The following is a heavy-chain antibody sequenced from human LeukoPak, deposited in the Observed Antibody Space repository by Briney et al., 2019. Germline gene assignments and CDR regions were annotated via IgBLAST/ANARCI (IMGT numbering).Heavy chain of an antibody. CDR1: GLSLTTHG. Sequence: GKSLRLSCAASGLSLTTHGTHWVRQAPGKGLEWVAVIWYDGSNKYYADSVKGRFTISRDNSKNTLYLQMNSLRAEDTAVYYCASVYSYGWFDYWGQGTLVTVSS. CDR2: IWYDGSNK. D-gene: IGHD5-18*01. J-gene: IGHJ5*01. V-gene: IGHV3-33*01. CDR3: ASVYSYGWFDY.